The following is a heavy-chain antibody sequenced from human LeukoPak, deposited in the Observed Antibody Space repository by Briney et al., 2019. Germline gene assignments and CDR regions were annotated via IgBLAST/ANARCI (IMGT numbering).Heavy chain of an antibody. CDR2: IDHRRDT. V-gene: IGHV4-34*01. CDR1: GGSFSDSY. Sequence: SETLSLTCAVYGGSFSDSYWGWIRQPPGEGLEWIGDIDHRRDTNYNPSLERRVTMSVDTSKNQFSLHLTSVTAADTAVYYCAKVPGRYLDFLWYFDLWGRGTLVTVSS. CDR3: AKVPGRYLDFLWYFDL. J-gene: IGHJ2*01. D-gene: IGHD3-9*01.